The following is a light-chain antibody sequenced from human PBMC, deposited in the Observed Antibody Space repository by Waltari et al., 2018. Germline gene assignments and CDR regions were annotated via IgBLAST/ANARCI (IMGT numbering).Light chain of an antibody. CDR3: NLYAGSSTLGV. CDR2: DVS. V-gene: IGLV2-18*01. CDR1: STAVGGYDS. J-gene: IGLJ3*02. Sequence: QSALTKPPPVSGSPGHSVTIPCPRLSTAVGGYDSVSWYQQSPRTAPKCMISDVSNSPSGVPDRFSGSKSGNTASLTISGLQAEDEADYYCNLYAGSSTLGVFGGGTKLTVL.